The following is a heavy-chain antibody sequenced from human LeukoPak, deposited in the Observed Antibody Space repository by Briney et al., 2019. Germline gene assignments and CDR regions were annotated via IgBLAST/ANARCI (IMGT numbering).Heavy chain of an antibody. V-gene: IGHV3-21*01. CDR3: ASAGGSGGDV. CDR2: ISSSGSYI. D-gene: IGHD3-10*01. Sequence: PGGSLRLSCAASGFTFSSYSMNWVRQAPGKGLEWVSSISSSGSYIYYADSVKGRFTISRDNAKNSLYLQMNSLRAEDTAVYYCASAGGSGGDVWGKGTTVTVSS. J-gene: IGHJ6*04. CDR1: GFTFSSYS.